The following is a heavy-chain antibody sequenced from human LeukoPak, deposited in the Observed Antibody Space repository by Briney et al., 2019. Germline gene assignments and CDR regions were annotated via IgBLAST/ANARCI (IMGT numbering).Heavy chain of an antibody. CDR2: ISGSGGST. CDR1: GFTFSSYA. Sequence: GGSLRLSRAASGFTFSSYAMSWVRQTPGKGLEWVSAISGSGGSTYYADSVKGRFTISRDNSKNTLFLQMNSLRAEDTAPYYCAKSVAIYFYYGLDVWGQGTTVTVSS. D-gene: IGHD3-3*01. V-gene: IGHV3-23*01. CDR3: AKSVAIYFYYGLDV. J-gene: IGHJ6*02.